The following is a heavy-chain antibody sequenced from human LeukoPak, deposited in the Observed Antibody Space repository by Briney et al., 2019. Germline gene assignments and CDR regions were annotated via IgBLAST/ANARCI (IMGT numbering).Heavy chain of an antibody. D-gene: IGHD6-13*01. V-gene: IGHV3-74*01. CDR2: ITSDGSGT. CDR1: GFTFSNYA. CDR3: ARDSIAATGDFDC. J-gene: IGHJ4*02. Sequence: PGGSLRLSCVASGFTFSNYAMSWVRQAPGKGLVWVSLITSDGSGTTYADSVKGRFTISRDNAKNTLYLQMSSLRAEDTAVYYCARDSIAATGDFDCWGQGTLVTVSS.